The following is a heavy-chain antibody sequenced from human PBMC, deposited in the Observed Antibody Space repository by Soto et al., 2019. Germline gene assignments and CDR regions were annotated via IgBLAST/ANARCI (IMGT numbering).Heavy chain of an antibody. Sequence: GGSLRLSCAASGFTFSSYAMSWVRQAPGKGLEWVSAISGSGGSTYYADSVKGRFTISRDNSKNTLYLQMNSLRAEETAVYYCAKDPEYYDFWSGNYRGGYFDYWGQGTLVTVSS. CDR2: ISGSGGST. J-gene: IGHJ4*02. V-gene: IGHV3-23*01. CDR1: GFTFSSYA. CDR3: AKDPEYYDFWSGNYRGGYFDY. D-gene: IGHD3-3*01.